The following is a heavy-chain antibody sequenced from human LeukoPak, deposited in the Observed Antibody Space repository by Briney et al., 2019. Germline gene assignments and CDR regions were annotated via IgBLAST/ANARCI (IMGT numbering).Heavy chain of an antibody. J-gene: IGHJ6*03. V-gene: IGHV1-2*02. CDR2: INPNSGGT. D-gene: IGHD3-3*01. Sequence: ASVKVSCKASGYTFTSYAMHWVRQAPGQGLEWMGWINPNSGGTNYAQKFQGRVTMTRDTSISTAYMELSRLRSDDTAVYYCARVTQTVFWSGYPLGYMDVWGKGTTVTVSS. CDR1: GYTFTSYA. CDR3: ARVTQTVFWSGYPLGYMDV.